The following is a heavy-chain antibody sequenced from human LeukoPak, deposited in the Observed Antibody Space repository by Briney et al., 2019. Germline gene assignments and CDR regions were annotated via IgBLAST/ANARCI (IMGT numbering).Heavy chain of an antibody. Sequence: PGGSLRLSCAASGFTFSNAWMSWVRQAPGKGLEWVGRIKSKTAGGTTDYAAPVKGRFTISRDDSQNTLYLQVNSLNTEDTAVYFCTTDAKYGGDRFDPWGQGTLVTVSS. V-gene: IGHV3-15*01. J-gene: IGHJ5*02. CDR1: GFTFSNAW. CDR2: IKSKTAGGTT. CDR3: TTDAKYGGDRFDP. D-gene: IGHD2-21*01.